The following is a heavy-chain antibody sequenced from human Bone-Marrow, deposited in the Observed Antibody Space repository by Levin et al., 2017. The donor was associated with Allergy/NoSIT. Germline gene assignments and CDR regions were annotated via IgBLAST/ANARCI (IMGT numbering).Heavy chain of an antibody. CDR2: ISYDGSNK. CDR3: AKGQLLSLYV. D-gene: IGHD2-2*01. J-gene: IGHJ6*04. Sequence: GESLKISCAASGFTFSSYGMHWVRQAPGKGLEWVAVISYDGSNKYYADSVKGRFTISRDNSKNTLYLQMNSLRAEDTAVYYCAKGQLLSLYVWGKGTTVTVSS. V-gene: IGHV3-30*18. CDR1: GFTFSSYG.